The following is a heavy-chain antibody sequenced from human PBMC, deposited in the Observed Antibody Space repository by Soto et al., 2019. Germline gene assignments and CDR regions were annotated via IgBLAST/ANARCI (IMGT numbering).Heavy chain of an antibody. Sequence: GGSLRLSCTASGFTFGDYAMSWFRQAPGKGLEWVGFIRSKAYGGTTEDAESGKGRFTISSDDSKSIDYLKMNSLNTEDTAVYYCTSARTYSSGWYHAFDIWGQGTMVTVSS. D-gene: IGHD6-19*01. J-gene: IGHJ3*02. CDR3: TSARTYSSGWYHAFDI. CDR2: IRSKAYGGTT. CDR1: GFTFGDYA. V-gene: IGHV3-49*03.